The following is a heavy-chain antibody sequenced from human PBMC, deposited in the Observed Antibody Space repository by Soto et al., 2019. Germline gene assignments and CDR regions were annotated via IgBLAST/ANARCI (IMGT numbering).Heavy chain of an antibody. CDR2: VNPSGGSA. Sequence: QVQLVQSGAEVKKPGASVKVSCKTSGYIFTAYSMHWVRQPPGQGLEWMGVVNPSGGSAHYAQSFEGRVTLTRETSTSTFCMELSSLRSEDTAVYYCAREENCRGGTCYSEYFHPWGQGTLVTDSS. CDR3: AREENCRGGTCYSEYFHP. D-gene: IGHD2-15*01. J-gene: IGHJ1*01. CDR1: GYIFTAYS. V-gene: IGHV1-46*01.